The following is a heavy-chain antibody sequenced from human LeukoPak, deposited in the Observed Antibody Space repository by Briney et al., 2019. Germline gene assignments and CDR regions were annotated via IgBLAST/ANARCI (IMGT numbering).Heavy chain of an antibody. J-gene: IGHJ4*02. Sequence: GGSLRLSCAASGFTFSSYWMSWVRQAPGKGLEWVANIKQDGSEKYYVDSVKGRFTISRDNAKSSLYLQMNSLRAEDTAVYYCARDRAQWLGYYFDYWGQGTLVTVSS. CDR1: GFTFSSYW. D-gene: IGHD6-19*01. CDR3: ARDRAQWLGYYFDY. CDR2: IKQDGSEK. V-gene: IGHV3-7*01.